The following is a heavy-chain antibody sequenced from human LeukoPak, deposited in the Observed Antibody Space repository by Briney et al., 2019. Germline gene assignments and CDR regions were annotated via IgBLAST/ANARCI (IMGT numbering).Heavy chain of an antibody. V-gene: IGHV3-7*03. CDR2: IKPDGSEK. J-gene: IGHJ4*02. CDR1: GFTFSDYW. Sequence: GGSLRLSCAASGFTFSDYWMTWVRQAPGKGLEWVANIKPDGSEKYYVDSVRGRFTISRDNAKNSLYLQMNSLRVEDTAVYYCAKELELTKPYDYWGQGTLVTVSS. D-gene: IGHD2/OR15-2a*01. CDR3: AKELELTKPYDY.